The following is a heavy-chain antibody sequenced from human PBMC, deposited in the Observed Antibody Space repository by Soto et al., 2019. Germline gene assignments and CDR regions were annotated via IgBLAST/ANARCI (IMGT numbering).Heavy chain of an antibody. Sequence: PVVSLRLSCSSCVFSFISYSISVFLQAPVNWLEWVSAISGSVVSTYYADSLKGRFTISRDNSKNTLYLQMNSLRAEDTAVYYCAKKTSYDLLTGHSLFEYCGKGTLVNVS. CDR3: AKKTSYDLLTGHSLFEY. J-gene: IGHJ4*02. CDR1: VFSFISYS. V-gene: IGHV3-23*01. CDR2: ISGSVVST. D-gene: IGHD3-9*01.